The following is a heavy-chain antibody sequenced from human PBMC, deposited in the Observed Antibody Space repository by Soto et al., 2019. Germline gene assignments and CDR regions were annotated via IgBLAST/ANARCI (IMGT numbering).Heavy chain of an antibody. CDR1: GFTFSTFW. CDR2: IKQDGSET. J-gene: IGHJ4*02. V-gene: IGHV3-7*01. CDR3: ARHQRDSRYCDFDF. D-gene: IGHD6-13*01. Sequence: EVQLVESGGDSVQPGGSLILSCAASGFTFSTFWMSWVRQAPGKGLEWVASIKQDGSETNYVDSVKGRVTISRDNAKNPLYLQLDSLRVEDSALYYCARHQRDSRYCDFDFWGQGTLITVSS.